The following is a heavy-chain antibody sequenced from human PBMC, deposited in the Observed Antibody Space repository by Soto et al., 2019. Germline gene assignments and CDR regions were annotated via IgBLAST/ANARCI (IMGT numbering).Heavy chain of an antibody. D-gene: IGHD1-26*01. J-gene: IGHJ5*02. V-gene: IGHV4-39*01. CDR3: ARQKWEQPKWFDP. Sequence: QLQLQESGPGLVKPSETLSLTCSLSGGAISDARFYWGWIRQSPGKGLEWVGSIYYSGTTFFNPSLQSRLTISVDTSENQFSLKLSSVTAADTALYFCARQKWEQPKWFDPWGQGTLVTVSS. CDR2: IYYSGTT. CDR1: GGAISDARFY.